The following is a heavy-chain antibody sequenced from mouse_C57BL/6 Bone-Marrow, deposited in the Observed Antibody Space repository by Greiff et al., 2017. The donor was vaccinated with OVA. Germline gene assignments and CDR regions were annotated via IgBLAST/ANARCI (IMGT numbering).Heavy chain of an antibody. CDR2: IDPSDSYT. J-gene: IGHJ4*01. V-gene: IGHV1-69*01. D-gene: IGHD1-1*02. Sequence: QVQLQQPGAELVMPGASVKLSCKASGYTFTSYWMHWVKQRPGQGLEWIGEIDPSDSYTNYNQKFKGKSTLTVDKSSSTAYMQLSSLTSEDSAVYYCARRGLWAMGYWGQGTSVTVSS. CDR1: GYTFTSYW. CDR3: ARRGLWAMGY.